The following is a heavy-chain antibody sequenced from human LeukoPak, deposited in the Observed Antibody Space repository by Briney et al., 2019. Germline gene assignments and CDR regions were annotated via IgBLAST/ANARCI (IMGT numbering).Heavy chain of an antibody. J-gene: IGHJ6*02. V-gene: IGHV3-30*04. CDR3: ARDHYDFWSGYYTGGYYYGMDV. CDR2: ISYDGSNK. CDR1: GFTFSSYA. D-gene: IGHD3-3*01. Sequence: PGGSLRLSCAASGFTFSSYAMHWVRQAPGKGLEWVAVISYDGSNKYYADSVKGRFTISRGNSKNTLYLQMNSLRAEDTAVYYCARDHYDFWSGYYTGGYYYGMDVWGQGTTVTVSS.